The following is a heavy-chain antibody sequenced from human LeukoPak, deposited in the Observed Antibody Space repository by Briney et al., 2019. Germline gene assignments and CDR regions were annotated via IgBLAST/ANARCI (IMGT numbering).Heavy chain of an antibody. J-gene: IGHJ4*02. CDR2: ISTSSNI. CDR3: ARDRSYVGFDY. V-gene: IGHV3-69-1*01. D-gene: IGHD4-23*01. CDR1: GFTFTDYT. Sequence: GGSLRLSCAASGFTFTDYTINWVRQAPEKGLEWVSSISTSSNIYYADSVKGRFTVSRDNAKNSVYLQTNSLRAEDTAVYYCARDRSYVGFDYWGQGTLVTVSS.